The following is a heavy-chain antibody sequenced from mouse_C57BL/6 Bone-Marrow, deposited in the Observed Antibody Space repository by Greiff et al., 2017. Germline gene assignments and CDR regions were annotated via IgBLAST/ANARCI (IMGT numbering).Heavy chain of an antibody. J-gene: IGHJ1*03. Sequence: QVQLQQPGAELVKPGASVKLSCKASGYTFTSYWMHWVKQRPGQGLEWIGMIHPNSGSTNYNEKFKSKATLTVDKSSSTAYMQLSSLTSEDSAVXSCASSSVTVVATHWHFDVWGTGTTVTVSS. CDR1: GYTFTSYW. CDR2: IHPNSGST. D-gene: IGHD1-1*01. V-gene: IGHV1-64*01. CDR3: ASSSVTVVATHWHFDV.